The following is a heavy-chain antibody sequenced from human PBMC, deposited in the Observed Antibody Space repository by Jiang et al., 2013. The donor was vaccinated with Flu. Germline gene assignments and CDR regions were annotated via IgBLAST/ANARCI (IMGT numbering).Heavy chain of an antibody. V-gene: IGHV1-18*01. CDR2: ISADNGNT. Sequence: SGAEVKKPGASVKVSCKASGYTFISYGISWVRQVPGQGLEWMGWISADNGNTNYAQRLQGRVTMTTDTSTSTAYMELRSLRSDDTAVYYCARVYGGSYSNAFDFWGQGTMVTVSS. J-gene: IGHJ3*01. D-gene: IGHD1-26*01. CDR1: GYTFISYG. CDR3: ARVYGGSYSNAFDF.